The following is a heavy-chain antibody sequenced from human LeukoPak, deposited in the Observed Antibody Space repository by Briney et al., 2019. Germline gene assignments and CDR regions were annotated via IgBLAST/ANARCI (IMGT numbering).Heavy chain of an antibody. V-gene: IGHV3-7*01. D-gene: IGHD2-2*02. J-gene: IGHJ3*02. CDR1: KFTFSSYW. Sequence: GGSLRLSCAASKFTFSSYWMSWVRQAPGKGLEWVANIKQDGSEKYYVDSVKGRFTISRDNAKNSVWLQMNSLRAEDTAVYYCARQYCSSRSCYIDAFDIWGQGTMVTVSS. CDR2: IKQDGSEK. CDR3: ARQYCSSRSCYIDAFDI.